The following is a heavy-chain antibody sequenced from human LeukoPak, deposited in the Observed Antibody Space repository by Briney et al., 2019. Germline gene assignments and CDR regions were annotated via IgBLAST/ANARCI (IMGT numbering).Heavy chain of an antibody. CDR1: GFTFSRYA. CDR2: IQYDESNK. Sequence: PGGSLRLSCAASGFTFSRYAMHWVRQAPGKGLEWVAFIQYDESNKYYADSVKGRFTISRDNSKNTVYLQMSSLGAEDSAVYYCSKERETFTSGWYGGYFDYWSQGTLVTVSS. V-gene: IGHV3-30*02. D-gene: IGHD6-19*01. CDR3: SKERETFTSGWYGGYFDY. J-gene: IGHJ4*02.